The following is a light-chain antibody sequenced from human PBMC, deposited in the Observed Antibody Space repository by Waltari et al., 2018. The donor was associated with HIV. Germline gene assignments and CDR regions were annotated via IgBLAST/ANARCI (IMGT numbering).Light chain of an antibody. CDR3: GSYAGSNNLV. Sequence: QSDLNQPPSASGSPGPSVTLSCTGTSRDVGGYNYVSWYQPTPGKATKLMLHAVRKRASGVPDRFSASKSGNTASLTVSGLQAEDEADYYCGSYAGSNNLVFGGGTKLTVL. CDR1: SRDVGGYNY. V-gene: IGLV2-8*01. CDR2: AVR. J-gene: IGLJ2*01.